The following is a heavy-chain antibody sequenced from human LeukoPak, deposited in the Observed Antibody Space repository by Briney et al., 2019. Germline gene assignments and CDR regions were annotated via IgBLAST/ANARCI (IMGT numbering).Heavy chain of an antibody. CDR3: ARVDSSGYYIHLDY. Sequence: RGSLRLSCAASGFTFSSYTMSWVRLAPGKGLEWVSSISTRSDFTYYADSLKGRFTISRDNAKNSLYLQMNSLRADDTAVYYCARVDSSGYYIHLDYWGRGPLVSVSS. D-gene: IGHD3-22*01. J-gene: IGHJ4*02. CDR1: GFTFSSYT. CDR2: ISTRSDFT. V-gene: IGHV3-21*01.